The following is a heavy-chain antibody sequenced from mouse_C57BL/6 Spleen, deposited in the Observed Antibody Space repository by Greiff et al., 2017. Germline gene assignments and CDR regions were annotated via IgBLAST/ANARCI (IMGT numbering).Heavy chain of an antibody. CDR2: INPGSGGT. Sequence: VQLQQSGAELVRPGTSVKVSCKASGYAFTNYLIEWVKQRPGQGLVWIGVINPGSGGTNYNEQFKGKATLTADKSSSTAYMQLRSLTSEDSAVYFGAREDGSMGYWGQGASVTVSS. CDR3: AREDGSMGY. CDR1: GYAFTNYL. D-gene: IGHD2-3*01. V-gene: IGHV1-54*01. J-gene: IGHJ4*01.